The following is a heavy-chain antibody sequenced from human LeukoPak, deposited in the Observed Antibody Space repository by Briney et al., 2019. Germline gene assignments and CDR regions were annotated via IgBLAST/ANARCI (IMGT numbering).Heavy chain of an antibody. J-gene: IGHJ4*02. D-gene: IGHD3-22*01. CDR3: ARGNYYDSSGYS. V-gene: IGHV3-74*01. Sequence: GGSLRLSCAASGFTFSSYWMHWVRQAPGKRLVWVSRINSDGSSTSYADSVKGRFTISRDNAKNTLYLQMNSLRAEDTAVYYCARGNYYDSSGYSWGQGTLVTVSS. CDR2: INSDGSST. CDR1: GFTFSSYW.